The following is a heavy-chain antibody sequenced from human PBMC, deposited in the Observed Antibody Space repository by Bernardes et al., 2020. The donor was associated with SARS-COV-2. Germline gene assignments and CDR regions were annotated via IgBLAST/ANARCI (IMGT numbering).Heavy chain of an antibody. J-gene: IGHJ5*02. D-gene: IGHD6-6*01. CDR2: IISRFGST. CDR1: VDTFTSYP. V-gene: IGHV1-69*13. Sequence: VNASCKASVDTFTSYPYIGVRQAPAQGREGMGCIISRFGSTNYPQNFQGRVTITAHETSSTAYMELSSMRSEDTALYYCAREPIAARPGIWFDPWGQGTLVTVSS. CDR3: AREPIAARPGIWFDP.